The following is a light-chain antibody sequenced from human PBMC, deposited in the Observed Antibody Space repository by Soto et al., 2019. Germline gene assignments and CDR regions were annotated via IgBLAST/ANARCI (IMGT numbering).Light chain of an antibody. CDR3: CSYAGSSFV. V-gene: IGLV2-23*02. CDR2: EVS. Sequence: QSAPTQPASVSGSPGQSITISCTGTSSDVGSYNPVSWYQQHPGKAPKLMIYEVSKRPSGVSNRFSGSKSGNTASLTISGLQAEDEADYYCCSYAGSSFVFGGGTKLTVL. CDR1: SSDVGSYNP. J-gene: IGLJ2*01.